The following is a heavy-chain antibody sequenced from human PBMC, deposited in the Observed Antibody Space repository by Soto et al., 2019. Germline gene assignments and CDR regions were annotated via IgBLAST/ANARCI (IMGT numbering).Heavy chain of an antibody. J-gene: IGHJ4*02. Sequence: PXECLSLSCAASGLNFGLSFMIWMRQRPGKGLEWVSFISHNSDYTNYADSVRGRFTISRDNDKSSIYLQMNSLRADDTAVYYCENIHYGSLDYWGQGTLVTVSS. V-gene: IGHV3-11*06. D-gene: IGHD4-17*01. CDR1: GLNFGLSF. CDR2: ISHNSDYT. CDR3: ENIHYGSLDY.